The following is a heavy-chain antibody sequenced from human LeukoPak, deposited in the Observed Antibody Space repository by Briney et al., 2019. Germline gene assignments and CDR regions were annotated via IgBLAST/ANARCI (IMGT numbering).Heavy chain of an antibody. CDR2: IKQDGSEK. D-gene: IGHD1-26*01. V-gene: IGHV3-7*01. J-gene: IGHJ4*02. Sequence: PGGSLRLSCAASGFTFSNYWMSRVRQAPGKGLEWVANIKQDGSEKYYVDSVKGRFSIPRDNAKNSLYLQMNSLRAEDTAVYYCARGGGSYQRDFDYWGQGSLVTVSS. CDR3: ARGGGSYQRDFDY. CDR1: GFTFSNYW.